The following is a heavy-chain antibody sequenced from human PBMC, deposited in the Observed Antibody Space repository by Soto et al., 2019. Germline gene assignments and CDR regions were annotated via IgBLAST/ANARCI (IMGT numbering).Heavy chain of an antibody. D-gene: IGHD3-22*01. Sequence: QVQLVQSGAEVKKPGSSVKVSCKASGGTFSTYTITWVRQAPGQGLEWMGRIIPIIGIINYAQKFQGRVTNTADKFTGTAYMELTRLRSEDTAVYYCAGDPDSHYNDSHASSYPWGQGTLVTVSS. J-gene: IGHJ5*02. V-gene: IGHV1-69*08. CDR3: AGDPDSHYNDSHASSYP. CDR1: GGTFSTYT. CDR2: IIPIIGII.